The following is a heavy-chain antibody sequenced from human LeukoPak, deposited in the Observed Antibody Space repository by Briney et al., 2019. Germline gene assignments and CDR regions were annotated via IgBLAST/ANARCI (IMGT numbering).Heavy chain of an antibody. Sequence: GGSLRLSCAASGFTFSSYAMHWVRQAPGKGLEWVAVISYDGSNKYYADSVKGRFTISRDNSKNTLYLQMNSLRAEDTAVYYCAKLKHTVVVVAAAVDYWGQGTLVTVSS. V-gene: IGHV3-30-3*02. CDR1: GFTFSSYA. D-gene: IGHD2-15*01. J-gene: IGHJ4*02. CDR3: AKLKHTVVVVAAAVDY. CDR2: ISYDGSNK.